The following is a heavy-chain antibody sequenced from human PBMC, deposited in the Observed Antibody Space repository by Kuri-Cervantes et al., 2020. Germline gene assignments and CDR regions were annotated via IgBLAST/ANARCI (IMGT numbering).Heavy chain of an antibody. D-gene: IGHD4-17*01. J-gene: IGHJ3*02. Sequence: GGSLRLSCAASGFTFSSYGMHWVRQAPGKGLEWVSSISSSSSSYIYYADSVKGRFTISRDNAKSSLYLQMNSLRAEDTAVFYCARDVPHDYGDYEVLGVFNIWGQGTMVTVSS. CDR2: ISSSSSSYI. V-gene: IGHV3-21*01. CDR1: GFTFSSYG. CDR3: ARDVPHDYGDYEVLGVFNI.